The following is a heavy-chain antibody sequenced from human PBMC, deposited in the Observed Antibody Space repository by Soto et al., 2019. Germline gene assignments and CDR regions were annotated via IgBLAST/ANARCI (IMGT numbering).Heavy chain of an antibody. J-gene: IGHJ6*02. V-gene: IGHV4-39*01. Sequence: PSETLSLTCTVSGGSISSSSYYWGWIRQPPGKGLEWIGSIYYSGSTYYNPSLESRVTISVDTSKNQFSLKLSSVTAADTAVYYCARPGGDYDFWSGYYRDYYGMDVWGQGTTVTVSS. D-gene: IGHD3-3*01. CDR2: IYYSGST. CDR3: ARPGGDYDFWSGYYRDYYGMDV. CDR1: GGSISSSSYY.